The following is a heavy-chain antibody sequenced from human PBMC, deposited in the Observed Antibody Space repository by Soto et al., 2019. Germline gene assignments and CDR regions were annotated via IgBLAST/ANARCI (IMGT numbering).Heavy chain of an antibody. J-gene: IGHJ4*02. CDR3: AASNYYDSSGYPY. D-gene: IGHD3-22*01. Sequence: GGSLRLSCAASGFTFSSYAMSWVRQAPGKGLEWVSAISGSGGSTYYADSVKGRFTISRDNSKNTLYLQMNSLRAEDTAVYYCAASNYYDSSGYPYWGQGTLVTVSS. CDR1: GFTFSSYA. V-gene: IGHV3-23*01. CDR2: ISGSGGST.